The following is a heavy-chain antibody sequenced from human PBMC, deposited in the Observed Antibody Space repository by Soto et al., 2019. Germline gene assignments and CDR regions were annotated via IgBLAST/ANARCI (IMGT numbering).Heavy chain of an antibody. D-gene: IGHD3-9*01. CDR3: AKAQDVLRYFDWLSMDV. CDR1: GFTFSSYA. Sequence: GGSLRLSCAASGFTFSSYAMSWVRQAPGKGLEWVSAISGSGGSTYYADSVKGRFTISRDNSKNTLYLQMNSLRAEDTAVYYCAKAQDVLRYFDWLSMDVWGQGTTVTVSS. J-gene: IGHJ6*02. V-gene: IGHV3-23*01. CDR2: ISGSGGST.